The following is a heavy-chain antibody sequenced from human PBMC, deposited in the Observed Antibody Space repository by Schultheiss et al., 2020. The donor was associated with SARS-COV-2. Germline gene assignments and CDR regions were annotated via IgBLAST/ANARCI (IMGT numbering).Heavy chain of an antibody. Sequence: SVKVSCKASGGTFSSYAISWVRQAPGQGLEWMGGIIPIFGTANYAQKFQGRVTITADESTSTAYMELSSLRSDDTAVYYCARDLRRYCSSTSCYQAFDIWGQGTMVTVSS. CDR3: ARDLRRYCSSTSCYQAFDI. D-gene: IGHD2-2*01. J-gene: IGHJ3*02. V-gene: IGHV1-69*13. CDR1: GGTFSSYA. CDR2: IIPIFGTA.